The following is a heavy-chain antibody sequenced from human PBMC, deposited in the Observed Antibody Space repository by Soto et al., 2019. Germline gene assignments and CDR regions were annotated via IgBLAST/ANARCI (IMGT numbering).Heavy chain of an antibody. CDR3: AKSLCNFAYSAYRPMDS. J-gene: IGHJ5*01. D-gene: IGHD4-4*01. Sequence: LVETGGGLVQPGGSRRLSCTASGFTFDDYTMYWVRQAPGKGLEWVSGITWNSDKIDYADSVKGRFSISRDNAKNSLYLQMDSLTTADTATYYCAKSLCNFAYSAYRPMDSWCQGTLVTVSS. CDR2: ITWNSDKI. V-gene: IGHV3-9*01. CDR1: GFTFDDYT.